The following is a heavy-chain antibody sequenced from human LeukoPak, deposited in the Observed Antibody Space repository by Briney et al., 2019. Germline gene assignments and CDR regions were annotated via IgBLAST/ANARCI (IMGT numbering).Heavy chain of an antibody. Sequence: GGSLRLSCAASGFSFSSYGMSWVRQAPGKGLEWVSAFSGSGRSRYYADSVKGRFTISRDNSKNTLYLQMNSLRPEDTAVYYCARDKRSIGVAGTVAFDIWGQGTMVTVSS. CDR1: GFSFSSYG. V-gene: IGHV3-23*01. CDR2: FSGSGRSR. D-gene: IGHD6-19*01. CDR3: ARDKRSIGVAGTVAFDI. J-gene: IGHJ3*02.